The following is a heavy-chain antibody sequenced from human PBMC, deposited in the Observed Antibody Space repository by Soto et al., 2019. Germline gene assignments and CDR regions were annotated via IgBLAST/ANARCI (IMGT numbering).Heavy chain of an antibody. D-gene: IGHD2-8*01. CDR1: GDSMSSYY. CDR2: VYTSGNI. J-gene: IGHJ4*02. CDR3: TIRRPYCITGLCRLEFDY. Sequence: QVQLQESGPGLVKPSETLALTCTVSGDSMSSYYWTWIRQPAGKGLEWIGHVYTSGNINYNPSLKSRITMSVDTSKNQFSLKLNSVTAADTAVYYCTIRRPYCITGLCRLEFDYWGQGTLVTVSS. V-gene: IGHV4-4*07.